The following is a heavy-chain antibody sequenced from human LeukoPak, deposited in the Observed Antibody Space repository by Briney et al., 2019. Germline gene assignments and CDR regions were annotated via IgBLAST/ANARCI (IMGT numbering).Heavy chain of an antibody. V-gene: IGHV4-34*01. J-gene: IGHJ4*02. Sequence: PSETLSLTCAVYGGSFSGYSWTWIRQPPGKGLEWIGEIKDSGSPTFNPSLKSRVTMSVDTSNSQFSVRLSSLTAADTAVYYCARGRFSGLPRATTSQFDYWGQGTLVTVSS. CDR2: IKDSGSP. D-gene: IGHD6-19*01. CDR3: ARGRFSGLPRATTSQFDY. CDR1: GGSFSGYS.